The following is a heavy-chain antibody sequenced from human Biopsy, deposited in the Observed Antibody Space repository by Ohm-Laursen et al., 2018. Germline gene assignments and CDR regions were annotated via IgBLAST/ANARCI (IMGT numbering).Heavy chain of an antibody. Sequence: SDTLSLTCTVSSGSIRTGDYYWTWIRQPPGKGLEWIGSIYNSETTFYNPSLKSRVAISVDTSTNQFSLKVSSVTAADTALYYCARHPTGFWFDPWGHGTLVTVSS. V-gene: IGHV4-39*01. CDR3: ARHPTGFWFDP. J-gene: IGHJ5*02. CDR2: IYNSETT. CDR1: SGSIRTGDYY.